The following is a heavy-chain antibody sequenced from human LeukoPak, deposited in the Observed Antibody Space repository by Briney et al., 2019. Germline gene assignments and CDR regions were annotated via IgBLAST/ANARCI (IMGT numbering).Heavy chain of an antibody. CDR2: ISPSGDSP. D-gene: IGHD1-26*01. CDR3: ARLVTGSNPADF. V-gene: IGHV1-46*01. CDR1: GFTLTQHY. Sequence: ASVKVSCKASGFTLTQHYLHWVRQAPGQGLEFVGMISPSGDSPTYTQKFQGRVTMTRDLSTSTVYMELSNLRSEDTVVYFCARLVTGSNPADFWGQGTLVTVSS. J-gene: IGHJ4*02.